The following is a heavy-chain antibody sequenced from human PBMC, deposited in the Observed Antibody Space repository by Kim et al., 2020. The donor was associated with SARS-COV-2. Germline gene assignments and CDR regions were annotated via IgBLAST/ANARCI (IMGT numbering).Heavy chain of an antibody. Sequence: GGSLRLSCAASGFTFSSYSMNWVRQAPGKGLEWVSSISSSSSYIYYADSVKGRFTISRDNAKNSLYLQMNSLRAEDTAVYYCARDTAMLTHYYGMDVWGQGTTVTVSS. D-gene: IGHD5-18*01. CDR1: GFTFSSYS. V-gene: IGHV3-21*01. CDR2: ISSSSSYI. J-gene: IGHJ6*02. CDR3: ARDTAMLTHYYGMDV.